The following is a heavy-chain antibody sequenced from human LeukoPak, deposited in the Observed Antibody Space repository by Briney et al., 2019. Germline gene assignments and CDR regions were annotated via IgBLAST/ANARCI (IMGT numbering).Heavy chain of an antibody. Sequence: SETLSLICTVSGGSISGYYWSWIRQPPGKGLEWIGYMYYSGSTNYNHSLKSRVTISVDMSHNQFSLKLSSVTAADTAVYYCARSGSGSGSYYNSAYYYYGMDVWGQGTTVTVSS. V-gene: IGHV4-59*01. CDR2: MYYSGST. CDR1: GGSISGYY. J-gene: IGHJ6*02. CDR3: ARSGSGSGSYYNSAYYYYGMDV. D-gene: IGHD3-10*01.